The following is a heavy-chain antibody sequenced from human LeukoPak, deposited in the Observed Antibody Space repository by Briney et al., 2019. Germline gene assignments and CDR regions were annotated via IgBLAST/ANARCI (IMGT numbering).Heavy chain of an antibody. CDR1: GFTFSGYG. CDR3: ARALYSGSLYGMDV. D-gene: IGHD1-26*01. V-gene: IGHV3-33*01. CDR2: IWNDGSNK. J-gene: IGHJ6*02. Sequence: GGSLRLSCAASGFTFSGYGIHWVRQAPGKGLEWVAIIWNDGSNKYYADSVKGRFTISRDNSKNTLYLQMNSLRAEDTAVYYCARALYSGSLYGMDVWGQGTTVTVSS.